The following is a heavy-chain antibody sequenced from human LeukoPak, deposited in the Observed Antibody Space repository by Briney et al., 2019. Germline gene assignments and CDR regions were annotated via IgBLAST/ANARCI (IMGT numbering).Heavy chain of an antibody. Sequence: SETLSLTCTVSGYSISSGYYWGWLRQPPGEGLEWIGYIYHSGSTYYSPSLESRVTISVDRSKNQFSLKLSSVTAEDTTVYYCASIADQWWFDPWGQGTLVTVSS. V-gene: IGHV4-38-2*02. CDR3: ASIADQWWFDP. J-gene: IGHJ5*02. CDR1: GYSISSGYY. D-gene: IGHD6-19*01. CDR2: IYHSGST.